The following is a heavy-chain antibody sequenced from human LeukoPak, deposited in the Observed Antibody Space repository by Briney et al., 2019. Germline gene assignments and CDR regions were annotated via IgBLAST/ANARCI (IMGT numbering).Heavy chain of an antibody. CDR1: GFVFGDYS. J-gene: IGHJ4*02. CDR3: ARGGRSTYFDWSPDY. CDR2: ISSSGSYI. V-gene: IGHV3-21*01. Sequence: GGSLRLSCAASGFVFGDYSMNWVRQAPGKGLEWVSSISSSGSYINYADSVKGRFTISRDNARNSLYLQMNSLRAEDTAVYYCARGGRSTYFDWSPDYWGQGTLVTVSS. D-gene: IGHD3-9*01.